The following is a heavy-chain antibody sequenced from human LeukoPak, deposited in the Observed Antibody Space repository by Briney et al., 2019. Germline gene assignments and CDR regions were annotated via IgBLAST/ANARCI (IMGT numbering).Heavy chain of an antibody. CDR1: GFTFSSYG. D-gene: IGHD4-17*01. CDR2: IRYDGSNK. CDR3: AKPSATVTALHFDY. V-gene: IGHV3-30*02. J-gene: IGHJ4*02. Sequence: GGSLRLSCAASGFTFSSYGMHWVRQAPGKGLEWVAFIRYDGSNKYYADSVKGRFTISRDNSKNTLYLQTNSLRAEDTAVYYCAKPSATVTALHFDYWGQGTLVTVSS.